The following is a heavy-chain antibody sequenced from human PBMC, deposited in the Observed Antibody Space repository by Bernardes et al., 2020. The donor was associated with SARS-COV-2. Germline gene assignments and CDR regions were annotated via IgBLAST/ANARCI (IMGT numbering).Heavy chain of an antibody. CDR3: ARDQSAIQLWFRLGSYGMDV. CDR2: ISSSGSTI. V-gene: IGHV3-48*03. Sequence: GGSLRLSCAASGFTFSSYEMNWVRQAPGKGLEWVSYISSSGSTIYYAESVKGRFTISRDNAKNSLYLQMNSLRAEDTAVYYCARDQSAIQLWFRLGSYGMDVWGQGTTVTVSS. J-gene: IGHJ6*02. D-gene: IGHD5-18*01. CDR1: GFTFSSYE.